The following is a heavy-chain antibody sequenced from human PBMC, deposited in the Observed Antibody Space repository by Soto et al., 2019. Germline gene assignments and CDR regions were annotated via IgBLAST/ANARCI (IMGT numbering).Heavy chain of an antibody. Sequence: PSETLSLTCAVSGGSISSGDYSWNWIRQPPGKGLERIGYIYFGGSTYYNQSLQSRVTIFVDRSRNQFSLKLNSVTAADTALYYCARVRREYDNSGPVDYWGQGTLVTVSS. CDR3: ARVRREYDNSGPVDY. CDR1: GGSISSGDYS. J-gene: IGHJ4*02. V-gene: IGHV4-30-2*01. CDR2: IYFGGST. D-gene: IGHD3-22*01.